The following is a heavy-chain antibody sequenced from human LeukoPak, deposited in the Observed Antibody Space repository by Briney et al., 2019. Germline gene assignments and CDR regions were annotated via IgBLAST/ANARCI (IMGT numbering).Heavy chain of an antibody. CDR1: GGSISSGSYY. J-gene: IGHJ3*02. V-gene: IGHV4-61*02. CDR3: ARDATWDAFDI. Sequence: SETLSLTCTVSGGSISSGSYYWSWIRQPAGKGLEWIGRIYTSGSTNYNPSLKSRVTISVDTSKNQFSLKLSSVTAADTAVYYCARDATWDAFDIWGQGTTVTVSS. CDR2: IYTSGST.